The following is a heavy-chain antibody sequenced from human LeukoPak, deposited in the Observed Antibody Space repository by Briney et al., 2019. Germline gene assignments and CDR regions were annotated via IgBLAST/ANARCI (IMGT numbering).Heavy chain of an antibody. CDR1: GVSISSSNSY. Sequence: SETLSLTCTVSGVSISSSNSYWGWIRQPPGKGLEWIGSIYYSGNTYYNASLKSQVSISIDTSKNQFSLRLTSVTAADTAVYYCARLGGAIYFYYMDVWGKGTTVTISS. V-gene: IGHV4-39*01. D-gene: IGHD2-2*02. J-gene: IGHJ6*03. CDR3: ARLGGAIYFYYMDV. CDR2: IYYSGNT.